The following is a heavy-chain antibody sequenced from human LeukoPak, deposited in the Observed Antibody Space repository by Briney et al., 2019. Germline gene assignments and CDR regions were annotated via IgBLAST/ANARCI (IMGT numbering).Heavy chain of an antibody. CDR3: ARPPYSNGWYYFDY. CDR1: GGSISSSSYY. Sequence: SETLSLTCTVSGGSISSSSYYWGWIRQPPGKGLEWIGSIYYSGSTYYNPSLKSRVTISVDTSKNQFSLKLSSVTAADTAVYYCARPPYSNGWYYFDYWGQGTLVTVSS. D-gene: IGHD6-19*01. CDR2: IYYSGST. J-gene: IGHJ4*02. V-gene: IGHV4-39*01.